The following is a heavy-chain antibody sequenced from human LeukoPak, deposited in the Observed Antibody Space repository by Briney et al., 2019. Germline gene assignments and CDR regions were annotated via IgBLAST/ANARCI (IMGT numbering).Heavy chain of an antibody. CDR1: GYTFTSYG. D-gene: IGHD6-19*01. CDR3: ARDHGLNIAVARYYFDY. J-gene: IGHJ4*02. Sequence: ASVKVSCKASGYTFTSYGISWVRQAPGQGLEWMGWISAYNGNTNYAQKLQGRVTMTTDTSTSTAYMELRSLRSDDTAVYYCARDHGLNIAVARYYFDYWGQGTLVTVSS. V-gene: IGHV1-18*01. CDR2: ISAYNGNT.